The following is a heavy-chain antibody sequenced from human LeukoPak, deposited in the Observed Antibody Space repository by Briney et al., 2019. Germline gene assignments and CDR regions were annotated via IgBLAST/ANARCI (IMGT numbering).Heavy chain of an antibody. CDR1: GFTFSSYI. CDR3: ARGGVTNHDY. Sequence: RGSLRLSCAASGFTFSSYIMNWVRQAPGKGLEWVSSISSSSSYIYYADSVKGRFTISRDNAKNSLYLQMNSLRAEDTAVYYCARGGVTNHDYWGQGTLVTVSS. V-gene: IGHV3-21*01. CDR2: ISSSSSYI. J-gene: IGHJ4*02. D-gene: IGHD4-11*01.